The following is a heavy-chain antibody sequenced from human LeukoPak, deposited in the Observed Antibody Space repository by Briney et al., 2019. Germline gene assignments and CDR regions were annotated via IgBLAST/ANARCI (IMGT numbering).Heavy chain of an antibody. V-gene: IGHV4-34*01. CDR3: ARGPKQPVREWEYYFDY. Sequence: PSETLSLTCAVYGGSFSGYYWSWIRQPPGKGLEWIGEINHSGSTNYNPSLKSRVTISVDTSKNQFSRKLSYVTAADTAVYYCARGPKQPVREWEYYFDYWGQGTLVTVSS. CDR2: INHSGST. CDR1: GGSFSGYY. J-gene: IGHJ4*02. D-gene: IGHD1-26*01.